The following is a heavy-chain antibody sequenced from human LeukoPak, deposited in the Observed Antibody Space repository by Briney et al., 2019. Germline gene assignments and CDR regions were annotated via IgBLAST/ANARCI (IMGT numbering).Heavy chain of an antibody. D-gene: IGHD3-22*01. J-gene: IGHJ4*02. Sequence: QAGGSLRLSCAASGFTFTTYWMGWVHQAPGKGLEWVANIKQDGSEKYYVDSVKGRFTISRDNAKNSLYLQMNSLRAEDTAVYYCARDYGDSSGYYYDYWGQGTLVTVSS. CDR1: GFTFTTYW. V-gene: IGHV3-7*01. CDR2: IKQDGSEK. CDR3: ARDYGDSSGYYYDY.